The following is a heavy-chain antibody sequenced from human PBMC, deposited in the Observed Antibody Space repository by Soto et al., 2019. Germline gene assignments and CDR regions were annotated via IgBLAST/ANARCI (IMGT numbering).Heavy chain of an antibody. CDR2: FDPEDGET. J-gene: IGHJ3*02. CDR1: GYTLTELS. D-gene: IGHD2-21*02. V-gene: IGHV1-24*01. CDR3: ATYQVLYCGGDCNDAFDI. Sequence: QVQLVQSGAEVKKPGASVKVSCKVSGYTLTELSMHWVRQAPGKGLEWMGGFDPEDGETIYAQKFQGRVTMTEDTSTDTAYMELSSLRSEDTAVYYCATYQVLYCGGDCNDAFDIWGQGTMVTVSS.